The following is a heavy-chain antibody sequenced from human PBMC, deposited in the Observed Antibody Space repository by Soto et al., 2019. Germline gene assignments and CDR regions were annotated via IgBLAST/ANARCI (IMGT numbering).Heavy chain of an antibody. J-gene: IGHJ4*02. Sequence: QVQVVQSGAEVKKPGASVKVSCKASGYTFTGYQMHWVRQAPGQGLEWMGWFNPNSGGTNYAQKFQGRVTMTGDTSISTSYMELNRLTSYDTAVYFCARGRTIVAPGNWGQGTLVSVSS. D-gene: IGHD2-21*01. CDR1: GYTFTGYQ. V-gene: IGHV1-2*02. CDR2: FNPNSGGT. CDR3: ARGRTIVAPGN.